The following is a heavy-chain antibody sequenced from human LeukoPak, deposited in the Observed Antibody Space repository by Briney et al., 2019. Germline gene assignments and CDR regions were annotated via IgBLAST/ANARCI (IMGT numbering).Heavy chain of an antibody. J-gene: IGHJ4*02. D-gene: IGHD6-13*01. Sequence: ASVKVSCKASGYTFTCYDINWVRRATGQGLEWMGWMNPNSGNTGYAQKFQGRVTMTRNTSISTAYMELSSLRSEDTAVYYCARLPSIAAAGDDYWGQGTLVTVSS. CDR2: MNPNSGNT. CDR3: ARLPSIAAAGDDY. V-gene: IGHV1-8*01. CDR1: GYTFTCYD.